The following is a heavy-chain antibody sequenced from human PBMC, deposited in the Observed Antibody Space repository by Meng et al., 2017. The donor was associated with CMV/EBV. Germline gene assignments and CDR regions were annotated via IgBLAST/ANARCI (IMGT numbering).Heavy chain of an antibody. CDR3: AKNGATTVTTCHFDY. D-gene: IGHD4-11*01. J-gene: IGHJ4*02. Sequence: SLKISCAASGFTFDDYAMHWVRQAPGKGLEWVSGINWNSGDIGYADSVKGRFTISRDNAKNSLYLQMNSLRAEDTAVYYCAKNGATTVTTCHFDYWGQGTLVTVSS. CDR2: INWNSGDI. V-gene: IGHV3-9*01. CDR1: GFTFDDYA.